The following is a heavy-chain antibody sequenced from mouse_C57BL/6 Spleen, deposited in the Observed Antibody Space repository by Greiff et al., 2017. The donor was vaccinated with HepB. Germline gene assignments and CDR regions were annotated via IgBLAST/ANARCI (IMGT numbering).Heavy chain of an antibody. D-gene: IGHD3-2*02. CDR2: IWTGGGT. J-gene: IGHJ3*01. V-gene: IGHV2-9-1*01. CDR1: GFSLTSYA. CDR3: ARTLDSSGYVLFAY. Sequence: VKLQESGPGLVAPSQSLSITCTVSGFSLTSYAISWVRQPPGKGLEWLGVIWTGGGTNYNSALKSRLSISKDNSKSQVFLKMNSLQTDDTARYYCARTLDSSGYVLFAYWGQGTLVTVSA.